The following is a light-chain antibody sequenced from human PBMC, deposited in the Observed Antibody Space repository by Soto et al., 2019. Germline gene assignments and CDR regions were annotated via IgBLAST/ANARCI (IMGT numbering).Light chain of an antibody. CDR1: QNILHRSNHRNY. V-gene: IGKV4-1*01. J-gene: IGKJ1*01. Sequence: DIVMTQSPDSLDVSLGERATINCTSSQNILHRSNHRNYLAWYQQKPGQPPKLLIYWASTRESGVPDRFSGSGSGTDFTLTISSLRAEDVAVYFCQQYYSSPWTFGQGTKVDIK. CDR3: QQYYSSPWT. CDR2: WAS.